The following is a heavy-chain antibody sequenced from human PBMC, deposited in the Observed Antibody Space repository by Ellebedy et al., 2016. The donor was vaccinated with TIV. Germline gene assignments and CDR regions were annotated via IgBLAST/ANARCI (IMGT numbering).Heavy chain of an antibody. CDR3: ARREGYYGSGSYYAN. D-gene: IGHD3-10*01. CDR1: GDSIRSYY. CDR2: IYYSGST. J-gene: IGHJ4*02. Sequence: MPSETLSPTCTLSGDSIRSYYWSWIRQPPGKGLEWIGYIYYSGSTNYNPSLKSRVTISIDTSKNQFSLKLSSVTAADTAVYYCARREGYYGSGSYYANWGQGTLVTVSS. V-gene: IGHV4-59*01.